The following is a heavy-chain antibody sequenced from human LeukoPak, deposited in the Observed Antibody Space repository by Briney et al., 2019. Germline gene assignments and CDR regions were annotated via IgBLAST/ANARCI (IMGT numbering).Heavy chain of an antibody. CDR1: GGSISSYY. CDR2: IYYSGST. D-gene: IGHD3-10*01. J-gene: IGHJ4*02. V-gene: IGHV4-59*01. CDR3: AREAGSYYDY. Sequence: PSETLSLTCTVSGGSISSYYWSWVRQPPGKGLGWIGYIYYSGSTNYNPSLKSRVTISVDTSKNQFSLKLSAVTAADTAVYYCAREAGSYYDYWGQGTLVTVSS.